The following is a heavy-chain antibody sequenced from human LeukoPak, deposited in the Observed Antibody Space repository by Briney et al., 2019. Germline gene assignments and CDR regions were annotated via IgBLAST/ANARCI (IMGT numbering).Heavy chain of an antibody. CDR1: GDTFNTFA. D-gene: IGHD5-12*01. CDR2: FIPNFGTA. V-gene: IGHV1-69*13. J-gene: IGHJ6*02. CDR3: ASPRRGDDFSRYFYYGMDV. Sequence: SVKVSCKASGDTFNTFAISWVRQAPGQGLEWIGGFIPNFGTANYAQKFQGRVTITADESTSTAYMELSSLRSDDTAVYYCASPRRGDDFSRYFYYGMDVWGQGTTVIVSS.